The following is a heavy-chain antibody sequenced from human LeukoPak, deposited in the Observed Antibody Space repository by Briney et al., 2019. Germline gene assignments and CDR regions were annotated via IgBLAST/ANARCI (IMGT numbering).Heavy chain of an antibody. CDR2: IYPGDSDT. CDR1: GYSFTSYW. V-gene: IGHV5-51*01. CDR3: ARGSVKQGDAFDI. J-gene: IGHJ3*02. Sequence: GESLKISCKRSGYSFTSYWIGWVRQMPGKGLEWMGIIYPGDSDTRYSPSFQGQVTISADKSISTAYLQWSSLKASDTALYYCARGSVKQGDAFDIWGQGTMVTVSS. D-gene: IGHD3-16*02.